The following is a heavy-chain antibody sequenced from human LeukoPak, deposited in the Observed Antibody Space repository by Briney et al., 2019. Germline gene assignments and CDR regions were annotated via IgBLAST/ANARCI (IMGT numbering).Heavy chain of an antibody. CDR1: GFTFSRYA. Sequence: GGSLRLSRAASGFTFSRYAMHWVRPTPGEGLEYVSAISSNGGRTYYANSVKGRFTISRDNSKNTLYLQMGSLRAEDMAVYYCARGSPKPDSWGQGTPVTVSS. CDR2: ISSNGGRT. CDR3: ARGSPKPDS. V-gene: IGHV3-64*01. J-gene: IGHJ5*01.